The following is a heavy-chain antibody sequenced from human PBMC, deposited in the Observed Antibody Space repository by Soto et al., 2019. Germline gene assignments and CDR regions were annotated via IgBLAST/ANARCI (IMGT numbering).Heavy chain of an antibody. J-gene: IGHJ4*02. CDR2: VSYDGRNT. CDR1: GFTFSSYG. CDR3: VKGADHASGSDYTLDN. D-gene: IGHD3-10*01. V-gene: IGHV3-30*18. Sequence: QVQLVESGGGVVQPGRSLRLSCAASGFTFSSYGILWVRQAPGKGLEWVALVSYDGRNTYYADSVKGRFSISRDNFQNTVYLQMNSLRTEDTAVYYCVKGADHASGSDYTLDNWGQGSLVTVSS.